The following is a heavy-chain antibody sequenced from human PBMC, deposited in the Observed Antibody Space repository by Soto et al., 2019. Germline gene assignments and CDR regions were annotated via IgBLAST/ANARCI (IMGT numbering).Heavy chain of an antibody. V-gene: IGHV4-34*01. D-gene: IGHD6-6*01. CDR2: INHSGST. J-gene: IGHJ4*02. CDR1: GGSFRGYY. Sequence: QVQLPQWGAGLLKPSETLSLTCAVYGGSFRGYYWSWIRQPPGKGLEWIGEINHSGSTNSNPSLKSLVTISVDTSKNQFSLKLSSVNAADTAVYYCASAQYSSSASGRGFDYWGQGTLVTVSS. CDR3: ASAQYSSSASGRGFDY.